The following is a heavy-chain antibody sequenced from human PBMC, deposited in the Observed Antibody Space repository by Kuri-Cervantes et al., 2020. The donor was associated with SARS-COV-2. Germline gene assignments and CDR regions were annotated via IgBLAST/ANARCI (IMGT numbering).Heavy chain of an antibody. V-gene: IGHV3-23*01. CDR2: ISGSGGST. D-gene: IGHD3-22*01. Sequence: RGSLRLSCAASGFTFSSYAMSWVRQAPGKGLEWVSAISGSGGSTYYADSVKGRFTISRDNSKNTLYLQMNSLRAEDTAVYYCARAGDYYDSSGPDGAFDIWGQGTMVTVSS. J-gene: IGHJ3*02. CDR1: GFTFSSYA. CDR3: ARAGDYYDSSGPDGAFDI.